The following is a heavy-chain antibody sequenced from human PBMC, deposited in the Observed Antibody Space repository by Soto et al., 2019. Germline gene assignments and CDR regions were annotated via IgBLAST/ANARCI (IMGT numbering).Heavy chain of an antibody. CDR2: IYYSGST. CDR3: ARLSGDYYGSDV. V-gene: IGHV4-59*01. Sequence: LSLTCTVSGGSISSYHWNWIRQPPGKGLEWIGDIYYSGSTNYSPSLKSRVTMSVDTSKNQFSLKLRSVTAADSAVYYCARLSGDYYGSDVWGQGTTVTVSS. CDR1: GGSISSYH. J-gene: IGHJ6*02. D-gene: IGHD3-10*01.